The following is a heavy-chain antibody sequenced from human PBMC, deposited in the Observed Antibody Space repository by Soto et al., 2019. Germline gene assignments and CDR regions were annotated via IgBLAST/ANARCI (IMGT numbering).Heavy chain of an antibody. CDR2: INPSGGST. CDR3: ARGGPVATIIIDYYYYYMDV. V-gene: IGHV1-46*03. CDR1: GYTFTSYY. J-gene: IGHJ6*03. D-gene: IGHD5-12*01. Sequence: ASVKVSCKASGYTFTSYYMHWVRQAPGQGLEWMGIINPSGGSTSYAQKFQGRVTMTRDTSTSTVYMGLSSLRSEDTAAYYCARGGPVATIIIDYYYYYMDVWGKGTTVTVSS.